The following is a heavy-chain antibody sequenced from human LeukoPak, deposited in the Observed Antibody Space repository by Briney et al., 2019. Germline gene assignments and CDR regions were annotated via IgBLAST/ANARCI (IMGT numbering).Heavy chain of an antibody. D-gene: IGHD3-3*01. Sequence: PSETLSLTCTVSGGSISSYYWSWIRQPPGKGLEWIGYIYYSGSTNYNPSLKSRVTISVDTSKNQFSLKLSSVTAADTAAYYCAREIQGYDFWSGYYGRQIGDAFDIWGQGTMVTVSS. V-gene: IGHV4-59*01. CDR1: GGSISSYY. J-gene: IGHJ3*02. CDR2: IYYSGST. CDR3: AREIQGYDFWSGYYGRQIGDAFDI.